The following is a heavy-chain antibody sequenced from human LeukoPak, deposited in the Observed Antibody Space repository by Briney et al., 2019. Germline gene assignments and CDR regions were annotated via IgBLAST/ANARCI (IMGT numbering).Heavy chain of an antibody. CDR3: ARVSDYY. Sequence: PGRSLRLSCAASGFTFSSYAMHWVRQAPGKGLEGVAVISYDGSNKYYADSVKGRFTISRDNSKNTLYLQMNSLRAEDTAVYYCARVSDYYWGQGTLVTVSS. J-gene: IGHJ4*02. CDR2: ISYDGSNK. CDR1: GFTFSSYA. D-gene: IGHD2-21*01. V-gene: IGHV3-30*04.